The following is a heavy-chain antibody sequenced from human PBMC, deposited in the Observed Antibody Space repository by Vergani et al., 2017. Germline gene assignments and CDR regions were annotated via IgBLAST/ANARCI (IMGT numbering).Heavy chain of an antibody. CDR2: IYTSGST. CDR3: ASRPGYRGFGRGYCSGGSCYSPYYFDY. V-gene: IGHV4-4*07. CDR1: GGSISSYY. D-gene: IGHD2-15*01. J-gene: IGHJ4*02. Sequence: QVQLQESGPGLVKPSETLSLTCTVSGGSISSYYWSWIRQPAGKGLEWIGRIYTSGSTNYNPSLKSRVTISVDTSKNQFSLKLSSVTAADTAVYYCASRPGYRGFGRGYCSGGSCYSPYYFDYWGQGTLVTVSS.